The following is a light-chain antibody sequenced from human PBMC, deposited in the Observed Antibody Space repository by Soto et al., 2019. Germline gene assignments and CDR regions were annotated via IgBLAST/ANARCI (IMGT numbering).Light chain of an antibody. CDR3: TSYTSSTTWG. V-gene: IGLV2-14*01. Sequence: QSVLTQPASVSGSPGQAITISCTGTSSDVGGYNYVSWYQQHPGKAPKLVISQVSNRPSGVSNRFSGSKSGNTASLTISGLQAEDEADYYCTSYTSSTTWGFGGGTKLTVL. J-gene: IGLJ3*02. CDR1: SSDVGGYNY. CDR2: QVS.